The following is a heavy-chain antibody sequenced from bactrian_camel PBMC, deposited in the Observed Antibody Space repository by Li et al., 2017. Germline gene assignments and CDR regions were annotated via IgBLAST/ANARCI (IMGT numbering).Heavy chain of an antibody. CDR1: GHTYDQYKSTGDRYC. CDR2: FDSDGRNGRI. V-gene: IGHV3S26*01. Sequence: HVQLVESGGGSVQAGGSLRLSCIISGHTYDQYKSTGDRYCMGWFRQASGKEREGVASFDSDGRNGRIRKANSMKGRFTISRDNAKNTLYLQMNSLKTEDTAVYYCAFGYWGQGTQVTVS. J-gene: IGHJ4*01. CDR3: AFGY.